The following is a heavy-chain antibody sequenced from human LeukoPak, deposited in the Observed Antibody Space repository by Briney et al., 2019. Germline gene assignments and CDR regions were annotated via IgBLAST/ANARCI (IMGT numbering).Heavy chain of an antibody. CDR2: IWYDGSNK. V-gene: IGHV3-30*02. J-gene: IGHJ4*02. Sequence: QPVGCLRVSCAAPGVTFSNHVMHSGREAPGKGPGWGALIWYDGSNKYYGDSVKGRSTISRDNSKNTLYLQMNSLRAEDTAVYYCARGSMSRTTGTTLVDYWGQGTLVTVSS. CDR1: GVTFSNHV. CDR3: ARGSMSRTTGTTLVDY. D-gene: IGHD1-1*01.